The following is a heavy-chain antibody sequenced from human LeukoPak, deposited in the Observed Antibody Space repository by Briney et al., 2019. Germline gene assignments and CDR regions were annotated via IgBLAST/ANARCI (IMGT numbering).Heavy chain of an antibody. J-gene: IGHJ4*02. CDR1: GYTFTGYY. V-gene: IGHV1-2*02. CDR3: ARANLYDILTGYYSVFGFDY. D-gene: IGHD3-9*01. Sequence: ASVKVSCKASGYTFTGYYMHWVRQAPGQGLEGMGWINPNSGGTNYAQKFQGRVTMTRDTSISTAYMELSRLRSDDTAVYYCARANLYDILTGYYSVFGFDYWGQGTLVTVSS. CDR2: INPNSGGT.